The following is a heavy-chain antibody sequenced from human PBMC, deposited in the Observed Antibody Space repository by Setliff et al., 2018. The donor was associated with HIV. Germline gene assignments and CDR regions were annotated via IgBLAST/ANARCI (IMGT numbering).Heavy chain of an antibody. Sequence: PSETLSLTCTVSGDSIGDYYWNWIRQPAGKGLEWIGRVYASAYSNYNPSLKSRVTMSVDTSQNQFSLKLRSVNAADTAVYYCARDWATRSNYYGSGSPWYFDFWGRGILVTVSS. D-gene: IGHD3-10*01. CDR2: VYASAYS. J-gene: IGHJ2*01. CDR3: ARDWATRSNYYGSGSPWYFDF. V-gene: IGHV4-4*07. CDR1: GDSIGDYY.